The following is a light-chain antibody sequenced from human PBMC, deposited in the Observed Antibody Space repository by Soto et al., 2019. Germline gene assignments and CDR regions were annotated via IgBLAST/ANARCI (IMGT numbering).Light chain of an antibody. CDR2: DAS. Sequence: DIQMTQSPSTLSASLGDRVTITCRASQSVSTWLAWYQQKPGKAPKLLISDASSLESGVPSRFSGSGSGSDFTLSISSLQPDDFATYYCQHYYTDGTFGQGTKVDI. V-gene: IGKV1-5*01. J-gene: IGKJ1*01. CDR3: QHYYTDGT. CDR1: QSVSTW.